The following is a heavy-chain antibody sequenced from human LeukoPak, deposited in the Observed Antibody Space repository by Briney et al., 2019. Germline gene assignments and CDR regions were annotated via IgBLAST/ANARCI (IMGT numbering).Heavy chain of an antibody. J-gene: IGHJ4*02. CDR2: ISRSGDIT. Sequence: GGSLGLSCAASGAAFSKYGMKWVRQAAGAGLEYISGISRSGDITHYADSVKGRFTISRDNVKNTLYLQMNSLRAEDTALYYCATEGFYFWGPGTQVTVSS. V-gene: IGHV3-23*01. CDR1: GAAFSKYG. CDR3: ATEGFYF.